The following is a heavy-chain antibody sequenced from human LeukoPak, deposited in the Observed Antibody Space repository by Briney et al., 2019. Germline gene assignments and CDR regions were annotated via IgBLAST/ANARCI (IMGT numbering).Heavy chain of an antibody. CDR3: AKEGPTTGWPFDY. CDR1: GFPFSTYA. D-gene: IGHD1-26*01. J-gene: IGHJ4*02. Sequence: GGSPRLSCAASGFPFSTYAMNWVRQAPGKGLEWVSGISGGGGITYYADSVKGRFTISRDNSKKMLYLQMSSLRAEDTAIYYCAKEGPTTGWPFDYWGQGTLVTVSS. CDR2: ISGGGGIT. V-gene: IGHV3-23*01.